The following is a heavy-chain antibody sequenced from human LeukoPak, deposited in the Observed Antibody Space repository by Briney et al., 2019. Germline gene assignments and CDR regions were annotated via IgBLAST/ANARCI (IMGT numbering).Heavy chain of an antibody. D-gene: IGHD3-22*01. Sequence: GGSLRLSCAASGFTVSSNYMSWVRQAPGKGLEWVSVIYSGVSTYYADSVKGRFTISRDNSKNTLYLQMNSLRAEDTAVYYCARVESDYYDSSGYYNGYYGMDVWGQGTTVTVSS. CDR3: ARVESDYYDSSGYYNGYYGMDV. CDR2: IYSGVST. J-gene: IGHJ6*02. V-gene: IGHV3-53*01. CDR1: GFTVSSNY.